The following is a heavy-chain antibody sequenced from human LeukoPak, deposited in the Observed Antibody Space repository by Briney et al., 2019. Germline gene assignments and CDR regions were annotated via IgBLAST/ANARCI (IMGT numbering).Heavy chain of an antibody. V-gene: IGHV4-61*02. CDR1: GGSISSGDYY. CDR3: ARGGIVVVVAAPGAFDI. CDR2: IYASGST. D-gene: IGHD2-15*01. Sequence: SETLSLTCTVSGGSISSGDYYWSWIRQPAGKGLEWIGRIYASGSTNYNPSLKSRVTISVDTSKNQLSLKLSSVTAADTAVYYCARGGIVVVVAAPGAFDIWGQGTMVTVSS. J-gene: IGHJ3*02.